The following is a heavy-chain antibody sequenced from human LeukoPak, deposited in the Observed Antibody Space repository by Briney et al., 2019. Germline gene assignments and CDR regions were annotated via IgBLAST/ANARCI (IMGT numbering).Heavy chain of an antibody. CDR1: GYTFTGYY. CDR2: INPNSGGT. Sequence: GASVKVSCKASGYTFTGYYMHWVRQAPGQGLEWMGWINPNSGGTNYAQKFQGRVTMTRDTSISTAYMELSRLRPDDTAVYYCARDHSNDFWSGSGPLYYMDVWGKGTTVTVSS. J-gene: IGHJ6*03. CDR3: ARDHSNDFWSGSGPLYYMDV. D-gene: IGHD3-3*01. V-gene: IGHV1-2*02.